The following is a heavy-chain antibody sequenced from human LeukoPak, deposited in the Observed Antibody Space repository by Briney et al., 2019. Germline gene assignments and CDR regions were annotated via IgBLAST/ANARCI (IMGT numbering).Heavy chain of an antibody. Sequence: SVKVSCKASGYTFTGYYMHWVRQAPGQGLEWMGRIIPILGIANYAQKFQGRVTITADKSTSTAYMELSSLRSEDTAVYYCARDLGSGYYSDAYDYWGQGTLVTVSS. CDR3: ARDLGSGYYSDAYDY. CDR2: IIPILGIA. V-gene: IGHV1-69*04. CDR1: GYTFTGYY. J-gene: IGHJ4*02. D-gene: IGHD3-22*01.